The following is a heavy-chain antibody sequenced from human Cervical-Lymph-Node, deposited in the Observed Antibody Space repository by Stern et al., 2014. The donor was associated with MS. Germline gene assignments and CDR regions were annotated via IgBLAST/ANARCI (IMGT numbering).Heavy chain of an antibody. J-gene: IGHJ2*01. V-gene: IGHV4-4*02. CDR2: IYHRRAS. CDR1: GGSVSSTNW. CDR3: ARARQQYCNSEGCSYWYFDL. D-gene: IGHD2/OR15-2a*01. Sequence: QVQLQESGPGLVKPSGTLSLTCAVSGGSVSSTNWWSVVRQYPGKGLEWSGKIYHRRASNSRPSLRSRVSISLDTSKNLLSLHLTSLPAADTAVYYCARARQQYCNSEGCSYWYFDLWGRGTLVTVSS.